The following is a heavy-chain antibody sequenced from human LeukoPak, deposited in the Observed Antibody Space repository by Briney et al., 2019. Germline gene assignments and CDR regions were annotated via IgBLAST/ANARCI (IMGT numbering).Heavy chain of an antibody. Sequence: GGSLRLSCAASGFTFSNYGLHWVRQAPGKGLEWVAFIPYDGTTKYIVDSVKGRFTVSRDNSKNTLHLQMNSLRPEDTALYYCARDDYGFDPWGQGTLVTVSS. CDR3: ARDDYGFDP. V-gene: IGHV3-30*04. J-gene: IGHJ5*02. CDR2: IPYDGTTK. D-gene: IGHD4-17*01. CDR1: GFTFSNYG.